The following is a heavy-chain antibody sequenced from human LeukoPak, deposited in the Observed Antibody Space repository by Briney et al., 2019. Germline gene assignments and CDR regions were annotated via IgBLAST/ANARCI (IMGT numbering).Heavy chain of an antibody. CDR1: GFTFSSYS. Sequence: GGSLRLSCAASGFTFSSYSMNWVRQAPGKGLEWVSSISSSSSYIYYADSAKGRFTISRDNAKNSLYLQMNSLRAEHTAVYYCARDDDTAMVTIDYWGQGTLVTVSS. V-gene: IGHV3-21*01. CDR2: ISSSSSYI. D-gene: IGHD5-18*01. J-gene: IGHJ4*02. CDR3: ARDDDTAMVTIDY.